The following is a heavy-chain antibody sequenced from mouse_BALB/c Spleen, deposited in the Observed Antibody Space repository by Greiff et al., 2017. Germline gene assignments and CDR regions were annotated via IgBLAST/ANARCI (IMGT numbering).Heavy chain of an antibody. CDR2: IYPGSGST. J-gene: IGHJ2*01. CDR1: GYAFSSYW. CDR3: AIWLRGGVFDY. V-gene: IGHV1-80*01. Sequence: QVQLKESGAELVRPGSSVKISCKASGYAFSSYWMNWVKQRPGQGLEWIGQIYPGSGSTNYNEKFKGKATFTADTSSNTAYMQLSSLTSEDSAVYYCAIWLRGGVFDYWGQGTTLTVYS. D-gene: IGHD2-2*01.